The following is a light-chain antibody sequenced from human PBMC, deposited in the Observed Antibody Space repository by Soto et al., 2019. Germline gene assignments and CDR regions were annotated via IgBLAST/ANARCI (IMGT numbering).Light chain of an antibody. J-gene: IGLJ2*01. CDR2: DVS. V-gene: IGLV2-14*01. CDR3: SSYTTGSTVV. CDR1: SSDVGGYNY. Sequence: QSALTQPASVSGSPGQSITISCTGTSSDVGGYNYVSWYQQHPGKVPKVMIYDVSNRPSGVSNRFSGSKSGNTASLTISGLQNEDEADYYCSSYTTGSTVVFGGGTKLTVL.